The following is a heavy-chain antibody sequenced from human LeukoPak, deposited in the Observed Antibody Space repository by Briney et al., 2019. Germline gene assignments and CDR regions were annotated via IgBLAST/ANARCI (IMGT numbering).Heavy chain of an antibody. D-gene: IGHD6-13*01. Sequence: GRSLRLSCAASGFTFSNYAMHWVRQAPGKGLEGVAVISYDGSNKYYADSVKGRFTISRDNSKNTLYLEMNSLRAEDSAVYYCARGDASSWYFVDYWGQGTLVTVSS. CDR1: GFTFSNYA. CDR2: ISYDGSNK. V-gene: IGHV3-30*04. CDR3: ARGDASSWYFVDY. J-gene: IGHJ4*02.